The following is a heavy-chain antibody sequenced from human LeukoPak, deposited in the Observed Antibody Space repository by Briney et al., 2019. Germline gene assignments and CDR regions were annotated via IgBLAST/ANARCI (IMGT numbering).Heavy chain of an antibody. CDR1: GYTFTGHY. J-gene: IGHJ1*01. Sequence: ASVKVSCKASGYTFTGHYMHWVRQAPGQGLEWMGWINPNSGGTNYAQKFQGRVTMTRDTSISTAYMELSRLRSDDTAVYYCARSPTSSYGLFQHWGQGTLVTVSS. D-gene: IGHD5-18*01. CDR3: ARSPTSSYGLFQH. CDR2: INPNSGGT. V-gene: IGHV1-2*02.